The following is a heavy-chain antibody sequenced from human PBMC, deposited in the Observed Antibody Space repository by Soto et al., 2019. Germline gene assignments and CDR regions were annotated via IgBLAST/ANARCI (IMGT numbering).Heavy chain of an antibody. V-gene: IGHV3-30*19. D-gene: IGHD2-2*01. CDR3: ARVYHPSGMDV. Sequence: GGSLRLSCAASGFTFSSYGMHWVRQAPGKGLEWVAVISYDGSNKYYADSVKGRFTISRDNSKNTLYLQMNSLRAEDTAVYYCARVYHPSGMDVWGQGTTVTVSS. J-gene: IGHJ6*02. CDR2: ISYDGSNK. CDR1: GFTFSSYG.